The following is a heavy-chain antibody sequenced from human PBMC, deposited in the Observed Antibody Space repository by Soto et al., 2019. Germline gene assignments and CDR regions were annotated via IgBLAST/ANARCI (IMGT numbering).Heavy chain of an antibody. CDR3: ARAGYSSSWYY. CDR1: GYSFTTYW. V-gene: IGHV5-51*01. Sequence: GAALKISCPGSGYSFTTYWIARGREMPGQSLEWMGIIYPGDSDTRYSPSFQGQVTISADKSISTAYLQWSSLKASDSAMYYCARAGYSSSWYYWGQGTLVTVSS. J-gene: IGHJ4*02. CDR2: IYPGDSDT. D-gene: IGHD6-13*01.